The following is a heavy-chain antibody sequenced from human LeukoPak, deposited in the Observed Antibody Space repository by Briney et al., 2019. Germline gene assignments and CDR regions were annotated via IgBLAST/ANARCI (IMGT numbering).Heavy chain of an antibody. D-gene: IGHD6-13*01. CDR2: INHSGST. J-gene: IGHJ5*02. V-gene: IGHV4-34*01. Sequence: PSETLSLTCAVYGGSFSGYYWSWIRQPPGKGLEWIGEINHSGSTNYNPSLKSRVTISVDTSKNQFSLKVTSVTAADTAVYYCARDPVAGTGTDTWGQGTLVTVSS. CDR3: ARDPVAGTGTDT. CDR1: GGSFSGYY.